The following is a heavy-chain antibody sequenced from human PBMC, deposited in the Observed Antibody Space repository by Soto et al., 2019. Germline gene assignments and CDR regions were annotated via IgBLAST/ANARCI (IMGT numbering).Heavy chain of an antibody. V-gene: IGHV4-39*01. Sequence: QLQLQESGPGLVKPSETLSLTCTVSGGSISSSSYYWGWIRQPPGKGLEWIGSIYYSGSTYYNPSLKSRVTISVDTSKNQFSLKLSSVTAADTAVYYCARQGYYDSSGYYYPIEYFQHWGQGTLVTVSS. CDR1: GGSISSSSYY. CDR3: ARQGYYDSSGYYYPIEYFQH. D-gene: IGHD3-22*01. CDR2: IYYSGST. J-gene: IGHJ1*01.